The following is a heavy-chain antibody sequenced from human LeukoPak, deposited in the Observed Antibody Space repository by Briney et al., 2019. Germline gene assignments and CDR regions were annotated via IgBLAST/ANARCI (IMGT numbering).Heavy chain of an antibody. J-gene: IGHJ6*03. D-gene: IGHD1/OR15-1a*01. CDR1: AYSISSAYY. CDR2: LFHSGTT. V-gene: IGHV4-38-2*02. Sequence: PPETLSLTCSVSAYSISSAYYWGWIRQPPGKGLEWIGSLFHSGTTSYNPSLKSRVTISLDMARNRFSLKLSSVTAADTAMYYCARLVGNNNYHYMDVWGTGTTVTVSS. CDR3: ARLVGNNNYHYMDV.